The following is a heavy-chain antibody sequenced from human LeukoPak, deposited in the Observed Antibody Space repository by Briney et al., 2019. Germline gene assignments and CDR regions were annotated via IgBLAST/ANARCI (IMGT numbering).Heavy chain of an antibody. CDR3: ARGYTGYSSGWYRGAWFNP. Sequence: SETLSLTCAVYGGSFSGYYWSWIRQPPGKGLEWIGEINHSGSTNYNPSLKSRVTISVDTSKNQFSLKLSSVTAADTAVYYCARGYTGYSSGWYRGAWFNPWGQGTLVTVSS. D-gene: IGHD6-19*01. J-gene: IGHJ5*02. CDR2: INHSGST. V-gene: IGHV4-34*01. CDR1: GGSFSGYY.